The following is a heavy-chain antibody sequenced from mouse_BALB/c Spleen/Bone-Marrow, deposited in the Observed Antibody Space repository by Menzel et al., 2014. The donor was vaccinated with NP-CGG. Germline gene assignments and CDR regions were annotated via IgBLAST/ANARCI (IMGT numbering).Heavy chain of an antibody. CDR1: GYTFTSYW. CDR3: TTGET. CDR2: IYPGSDST. J-gene: IGHJ2*01. Sequence: VKLMESGADLVKPGTSVKMSCKASGYTFTSYWMHWVKQRPGQGLEWIGDIYPGSDSTNYNEKFKSEATLTVDTSSSTALMDEDSVTYEGSAVYYCTTGETWGQGTTLTVSS. V-gene: IGHV1-55*01.